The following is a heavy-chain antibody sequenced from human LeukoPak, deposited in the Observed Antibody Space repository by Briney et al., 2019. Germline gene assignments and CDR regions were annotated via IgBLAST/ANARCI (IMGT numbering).Heavy chain of an antibody. Sequence: SQTLSLTCTVSGGSISSGDYYWSWIRQPPGKGLEWIGYIYYSGSTYYNPSLKSRVTISVDTSKNQFSLELSSVTAAGTGVYYCARGPASGDYWGQGTLVTVSS. J-gene: IGHJ4*02. CDR2: IYYSGST. CDR3: ARGPASGDY. V-gene: IGHV4-30-4*08. CDR1: GGSISSGDYY.